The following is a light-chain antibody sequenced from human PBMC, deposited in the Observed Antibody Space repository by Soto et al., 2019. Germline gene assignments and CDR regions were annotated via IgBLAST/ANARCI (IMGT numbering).Light chain of an antibody. V-gene: IGLV2-11*01. CDR3: CSYAGGPYV. CDR1: SSDVGGYNY. Sequence: QSALTQPRSVSGSPGQSVAISCTGSSSDVGGYNYVSWYQQHQGKAPKVMIYDVSKRPSGVPDRFSGSKSGDTASLTITGLQAEDEADYYCCSYAGGPYVFGTGTKVTVL. CDR2: DVS. J-gene: IGLJ1*01.